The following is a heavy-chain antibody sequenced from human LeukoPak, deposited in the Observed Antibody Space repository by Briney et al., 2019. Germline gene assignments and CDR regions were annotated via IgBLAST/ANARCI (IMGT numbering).Heavy chain of an antibody. CDR1: GFTFSDYY. D-gene: IGHD1-26*01. Sequence: PGGSLRLSCAASGFTFSDYYMSWIRQAPGKGLEWVSYISSSGSTIYYADSVKGRFTISRDNAKNSLYLQMNSLRAEDTAVYYCARDRDHAVGAPFGYNWFDPWGQGTLVTVSS. CDR3: ARDRDHAVGAPFGYNWFDP. V-gene: IGHV3-11*04. CDR2: ISSSGSTI. J-gene: IGHJ5*02.